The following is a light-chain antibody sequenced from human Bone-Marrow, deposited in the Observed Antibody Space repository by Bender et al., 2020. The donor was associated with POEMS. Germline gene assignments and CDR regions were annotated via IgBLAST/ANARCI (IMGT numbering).Light chain of an antibody. CDR1: SSDVGAYDF. CDR3: TSYAGSNQLV. Sequence: QSGLTQPPSASGSPGQSVTISCTGTSSDVGAYDFVSWYQQHPGKVPKLLIYEVNRRPSGVPDRFSGSKSGNTASLTVSGLQTDDEADYYCTSYAGSNQLVFGGGTRLTVL. CDR2: EVN. J-gene: IGLJ3*02. V-gene: IGLV2-8*01.